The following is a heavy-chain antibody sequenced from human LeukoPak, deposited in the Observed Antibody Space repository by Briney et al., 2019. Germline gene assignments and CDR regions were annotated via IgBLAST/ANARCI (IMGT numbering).Heavy chain of an antibody. CDR3: ASGDVTVTNNFDS. CDR2: MNPNSGYA. V-gene: IGHV1-8*01. CDR1: GYTFISYD. Sequence: ASVKVSCKASGYTFISYDINRVRQATGQGLEWMGWMNPNSGYAGYTRKFQGRVTMTRNASISTAYMELSRLRPEDTAVYYCASGDVTVTNNFDSWGQGTLVTVSS. J-gene: IGHJ4*02. D-gene: IGHD4-17*01.